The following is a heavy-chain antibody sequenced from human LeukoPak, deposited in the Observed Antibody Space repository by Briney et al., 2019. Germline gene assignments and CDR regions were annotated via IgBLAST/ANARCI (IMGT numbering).Heavy chain of an antibody. Sequence: PGGSLSLSCAASGFTFDDYTMHWVRQAPGKGLEWVSLISWDGGSTYYADSVKGRFTISRDNSKNSLYLQMNSLRTEDTALYYCAKDNDEGYFQHWGQGTLVTVSS. CDR2: ISWDGGST. D-gene: IGHD1-1*01. J-gene: IGHJ1*01. CDR1: GFTFDDYT. V-gene: IGHV3-43*01. CDR3: AKDNDEGYFQH.